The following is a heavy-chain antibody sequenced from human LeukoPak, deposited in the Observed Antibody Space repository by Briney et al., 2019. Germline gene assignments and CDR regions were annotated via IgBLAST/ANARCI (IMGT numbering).Heavy chain of an antibody. D-gene: IGHD6-13*01. CDR2: ITGRGDTT. Sequence: GGSLRLSCAASGFAFRSFAMSWIRQTPEKGLEWVSAITGRGDTTYYADSVKGRFAISRDNSKNTLYLQMNRLRVEDTAIYYCAKDLDIAAAHWGQGTLVTVSS. J-gene: IGHJ4*02. CDR3: AKDLDIAAAH. V-gene: IGHV3-23*01. CDR1: GFAFRSFA.